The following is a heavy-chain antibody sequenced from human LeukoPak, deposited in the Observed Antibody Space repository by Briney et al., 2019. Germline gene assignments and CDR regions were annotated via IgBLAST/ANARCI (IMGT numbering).Heavy chain of an antibody. V-gene: IGHV3-23*01. D-gene: IGHD6-19*01. CDR1: GFTFSSYG. CDR3: AKDPDSSGRIDY. CDR2: ISASGGST. J-gene: IGHJ4*02. Sequence: GGSLTLSCAASGFTFSSYGMHWVRQAPGKGLEWASAISASGGSTYYADSVKGRFAISRDNSKNTLYLQMNSLRAEDTAIYYWAKDPDSSGRIDYWGQGSLVTVSS.